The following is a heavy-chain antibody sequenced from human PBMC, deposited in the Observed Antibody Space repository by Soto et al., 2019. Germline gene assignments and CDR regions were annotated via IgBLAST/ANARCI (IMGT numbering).Heavy chain of an antibody. Sequence: QLQLQESGPGLVKPSETLSLTCTVSGGSISISDYYWGWIRQPPGKWLEWIGSIYYSGSTYYNPSLKIRVTISVDTSKNQFSLKLSSVTAADTAVYYCARHPSLSTGTANGWYFDLWGRGTLVTVSS. CDR2: IYYSGST. CDR3: ARHPSLSTGTANGWYFDL. CDR1: GGSISISDYY. J-gene: IGHJ2*01. V-gene: IGHV4-39*01. D-gene: IGHD1-1*01.